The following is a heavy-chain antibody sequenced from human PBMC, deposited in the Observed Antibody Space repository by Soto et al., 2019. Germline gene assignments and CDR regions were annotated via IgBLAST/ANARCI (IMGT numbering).Heavy chain of an antibody. V-gene: IGHV5-51*01. D-gene: IGHD1-7*01. CDR3: ARPKLELRPDAFDI. CDR2: VYPADSDT. Sequence: GESLKISCKGSGYGFGSLWIGWVRQMPGKGLEWMGLVYPADSDTTYSPSFQGQVTFSADKSITTAYLHLSSLKASDSAMYYCARPKLELRPDAFDIWGQGTMVTVS. CDR1: GYGFGSLW. J-gene: IGHJ3*02.